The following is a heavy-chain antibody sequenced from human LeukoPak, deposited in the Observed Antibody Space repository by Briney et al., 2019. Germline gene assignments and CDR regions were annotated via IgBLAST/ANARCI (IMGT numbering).Heavy chain of an antibody. J-gene: IGHJ4*02. D-gene: IGHD1-26*01. CDR1: GFTFSSYS. CDR3: ARDFLYSGSYDY. CDR2: ISSSSSYI. Sequence: PGGSLRLSCAASGFTFSSYSMNWVRQAPGKGLEWVSSISSSSSYIYYADSVKGRFTISRDNAKNSLYLQMNSLRAEDTAVYYCARDFLYSGSYDYWGQRTLVTVSS. V-gene: IGHV3-21*01.